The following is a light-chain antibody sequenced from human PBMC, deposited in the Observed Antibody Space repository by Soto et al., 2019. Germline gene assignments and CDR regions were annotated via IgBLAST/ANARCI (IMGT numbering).Light chain of an antibody. CDR1: QSVSTN. Sequence: IVLTQSPSTVSVSLGDRASLSGGASQSVSTNLAWYQHKPGQPPRLLIYSISTRASGIPARFSVSGSETEFTLTISSLQTEDFAVYYCQQHYRLPLTFGQGTKVE. V-gene: IGKV3-15*01. CDR2: SIS. CDR3: QQHYRLPLT. J-gene: IGKJ1*01.